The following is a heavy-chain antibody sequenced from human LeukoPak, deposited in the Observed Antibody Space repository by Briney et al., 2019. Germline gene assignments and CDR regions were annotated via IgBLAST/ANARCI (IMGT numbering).Heavy chain of an antibody. J-gene: IGHJ5*02. CDR3: VKDGGYSSSWYNWFDP. Sequence: GGSLRLSCSASGFTFSSYAMHWVRQAPGQGLEYVSAISSNGGSTYYADSVKGRFTISRDNSKNTLYLQMSSLRAEDTAVYYCVKDGGYSSSWYNWFDPWGQGTLVTVSS. CDR1: GFTFSSYA. D-gene: IGHD6-13*01. V-gene: IGHV3-64D*06. CDR2: ISSNGGST.